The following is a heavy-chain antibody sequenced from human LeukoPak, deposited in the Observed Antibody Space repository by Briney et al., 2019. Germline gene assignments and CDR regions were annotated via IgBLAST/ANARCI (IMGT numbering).Heavy chain of an antibody. CDR1: GFTFSSYS. Sequence: GGSLRLSCAASGFTFSSYSMNWVRQAPGKGLEWVSSISSSSYIYYADSVKGRFTISRDNAKNSLYLQMNSLRAEDTAVYYCARDLYSGQPFDYWGQGTLVTVSS. D-gene: IGHD6-25*01. J-gene: IGHJ4*02. V-gene: IGHV3-21*01. CDR2: ISSSSYI. CDR3: ARDLYSGQPFDY.